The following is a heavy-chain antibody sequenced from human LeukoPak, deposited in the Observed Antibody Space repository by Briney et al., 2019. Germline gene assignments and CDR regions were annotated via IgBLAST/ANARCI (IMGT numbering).Heavy chain of an antibody. J-gene: IGHJ4*02. V-gene: IGHV3-21*01. CDR2: INYNGVYI. Sequence: GGSLRLSCAASGLTFSSYDMTWVRQAPGKGLEYVSSINYNGVYIFSADSVKGRFTISRDNAKNSLYLEMNSLRVEDTTFYYCARIGPGRDGSNSFDQWGQGTLVIVSS. CDR3: ARIGPGRDGSNSFDQ. CDR1: GLTFSSYD. D-gene: IGHD5-24*01.